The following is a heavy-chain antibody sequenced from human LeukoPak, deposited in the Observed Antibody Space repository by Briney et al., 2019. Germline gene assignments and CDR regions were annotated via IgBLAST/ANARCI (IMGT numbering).Heavy chain of an antibody. Sequence: GGSLRLSCAVSGFTFSNYAMSWVRQAPGKGLEWVSSISGGGGSPYYADSVKGRFTISRDNSKNTLYLQMNSLRAEDTAVYYCAGGYSSGWFPQWGQGTLVTVSS. J-gene: IGHJ4*02. CDR3: AGGYSSGWFPQ. D-gene: IGHD6-19*01. CDR1: GFTFSNYA. V-gene: IGHV3-23*01. CDR2: ISGGGGSP.